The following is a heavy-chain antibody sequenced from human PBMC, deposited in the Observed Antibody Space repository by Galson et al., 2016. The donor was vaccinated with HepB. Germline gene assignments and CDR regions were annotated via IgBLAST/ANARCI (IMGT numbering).Heavy chain of an antibody. D-gene: IGHD4-23*01. V-gene: IGHV4-34*01. J-gene: IGHJ5*02. CDR2: INHSGST. CDR3: AREDYGGNSNWFDP. CDR1: GGSFSGFY. Sequence: SETLSLTCAVYGGSFSGFYWSWIRQPPGKGLEWIGEINHSGSTHYNPSLKSRVTISVDTSKNQFSLKLNSVTAADTSVYYCAREDYGGNSNWFDPWGQGTLVIVSS.